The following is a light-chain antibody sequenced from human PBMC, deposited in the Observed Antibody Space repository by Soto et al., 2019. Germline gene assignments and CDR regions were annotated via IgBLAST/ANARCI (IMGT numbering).Light chain of an antibody. Sequence: DIQMTQSPSSLSASVGDRVSITCRASQGINNHLGWFQQKPGKAPNFLFYASSCLQSEVPSKFSGSASGTYFPLTISSLQPEDFATYYFQQYDNYPLTFSQWTKLEIK. CDR1: QGINNH. CDR3: QQYDNYPLT. CDR2: ASS. J-gene: IGKJ2*01. V-gene: IGKV1-16*02.